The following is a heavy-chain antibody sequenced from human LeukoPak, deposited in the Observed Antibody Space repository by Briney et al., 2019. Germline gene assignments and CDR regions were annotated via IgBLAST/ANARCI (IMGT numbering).Heavy chain of an antibody. Sequence: SETLSLTCTVSGYSISSGYFWGWIRQPPGKGLEWIGSIYHSGSTSYNPSLKSRVTISVDTSKNQFSLKLSSVTAADTAVYYCGLAYYYYMDVWGKGTTVTVSS. CDR2: IYHSGST. J-gene: IGHJ6*03. V-gene: IGHV4-38-2*02. CDR1: GYSISSGYF. CDR3: GLAYYYYMDV.